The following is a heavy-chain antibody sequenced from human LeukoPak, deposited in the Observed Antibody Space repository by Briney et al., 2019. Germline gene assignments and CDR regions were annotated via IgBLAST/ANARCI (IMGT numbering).Heavy chain of an antibody. D-gene: IGHD3-10*01. J-gene: IGHJ4*02. CDR3: ARTKYGSGSYYNVGYFDS. CDR2: ISSSGSII. V-gene: IGHV3-48*03. Sequence: QPGGSLRLSCAASGFTFSSYEMNWVRQVPGKGLEWVSYISSSGSIIYYADSVKGRFTISRDNAKNSLYLQMNSRRAEETAVYYCARTKYGSGSYYNVGYFDSWGQGTLVTVSS. CDR1: GFTFSSYE.